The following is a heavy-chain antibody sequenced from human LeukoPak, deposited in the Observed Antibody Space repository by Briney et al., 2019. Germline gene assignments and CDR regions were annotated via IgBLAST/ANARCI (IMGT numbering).Heavy chain of an antibody. V-gene: IGHV3-23*01. J-gene: IGHJ3*02. CDR1: GFTFSSYA. Sequence: GGSLRLSCAASGFTFSSYAMSWVRQAPGKGLEWVSAISGSGGSTYYAASVKGRFTISRDNYKNTLYLQMNSLRAEDTAVYYCAKCSPTVVKQGDAFDIWGQGTMVTVSS. CDR2: ISGSGGST. CDR3: AKCSPTVVKQGDAFDI. D-gene: IGHD4-23*01.